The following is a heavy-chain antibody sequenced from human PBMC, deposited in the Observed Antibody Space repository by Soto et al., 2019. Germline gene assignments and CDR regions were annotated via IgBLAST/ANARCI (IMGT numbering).Heavy chain of an antibody. D-gene: IGHD1-7*01. J-gene: IGHJ6*02. CDR1: GGSFSGYY. CDR3: ARDRGGGTTFPPSYCYYYGMDV. V-gene: IGHV4-59*01. CDR2: IYYSGST. Sequence: SETLSLTCAVYGGSFSGYYWSWIRQPPGKGLEWIGYIYYSGSTNYNPSLKSRVTISVDTSKNQFSLKLSSVTAADTAVYYCARDRGGGTTFPPSYCYYYGMDVWGQGTTVTVSS.